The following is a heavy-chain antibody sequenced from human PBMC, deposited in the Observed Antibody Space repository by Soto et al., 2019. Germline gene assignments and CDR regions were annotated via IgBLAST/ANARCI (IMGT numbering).Heavy chain of an antibody. D-gene: IGHD3-3*01. V-gene: IGHV4-59*01. CDR2: IYYSGST. CDR3: ARGYRQYDFWSGYWDYFDY. CDR1: CGSISSYY. J-gene: IGHJ4*02. Sequence: PSETLSLTCTVSCGSISSYYWSWIRQPPGKGLEWIGYIYYSGSTNYNPSLKSRVTISVDTSKNQFSLKLSSVTAADMAVYYCARGYRQYDFWSGYWDYFDYWGQGTLVTVSS.